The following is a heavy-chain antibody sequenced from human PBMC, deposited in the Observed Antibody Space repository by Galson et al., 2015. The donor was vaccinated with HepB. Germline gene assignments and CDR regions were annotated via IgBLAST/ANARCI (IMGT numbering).Heavy chain of an antibody. Sequence: CAISGDSVSSNSAAWNWIRQSPSRGLEWLGRTYYRSKWYNDYAVSVKSRITINPDTSKNQFSLQLNSVTPEDTAVYYCAREVTMVRGVFYYYYGMDVWGQGTTVTVSS. V-gene: IGHV6-1*01. CDR1: GDSVSSNSAA. J-gene: IGHJ6*02. D-gene: IGHD3-10*01. CDR2: TYYRSKWYN. CDR3: AREVTMVRGVFYYYYGMDV.